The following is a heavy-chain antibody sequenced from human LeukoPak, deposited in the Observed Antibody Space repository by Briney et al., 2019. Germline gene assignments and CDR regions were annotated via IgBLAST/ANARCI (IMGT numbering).Heavy chain of an antibody. J-gene: IGHJ4*02. D-gene: IGHD2-15*01. V-gene: IGHV4-30-4*01. Sequence: SETLSLTCTVSGGSISSGDYYWSWIRQPPGKGLEWIGYIYYSGSTYYNPSLKSRVTISVDTSKNQFSLKLSSVTAADTAVYYCARVYCSGGSCQLDYWGQGTLVTVSS. CDR3: ARVYCSGGSCQLDY. CDR2: IYYSGST. CDR1: GGSISSGDYY.